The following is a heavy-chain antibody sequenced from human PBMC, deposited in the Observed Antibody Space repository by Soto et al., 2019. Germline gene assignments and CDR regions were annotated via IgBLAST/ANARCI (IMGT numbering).Heavy chain of an antibody. CDR3: ARVAQLNWYFDL. D-gene: IGHD2-2*01. Sequence: QVQLVESGGGLVKPGGSLRLYCAASRFTFSDYYMSWIRQAPGKGLEWVSYISRSGSTIYYADSVKGRFTISRDNAKNSLYLQMNSLRAEDTAVYYCARVAQLNWYFDLWGRGTLVTVSS. CDR2: ISRSGSTI. V-gene: IGHV3-11*01. J-gene: IGHJ2*01. CDR1: RFTFSDYY.